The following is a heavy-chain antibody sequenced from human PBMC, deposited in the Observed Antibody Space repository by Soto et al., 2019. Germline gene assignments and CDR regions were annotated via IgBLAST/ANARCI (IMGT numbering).Heavy chain of an antibody. Sequence: PGGSLRLSCAASGFTVSSNYMSWVRQAPGKGLEWVSVIYSGGSTYYADSVKGRFTISRDNSKNTLYLQMNSLRAEDTAVYYCARVLRFLESYYFDYWGQGTLVNVSS. CDR2: IYSGGST. CDR1: GFTVSSNY. V-gene: IGHV3-53*01. J-gene: IGHJ4*02. CDR3: ARVLRFLESYYFDY. D-gene: IGHD3-3*01.